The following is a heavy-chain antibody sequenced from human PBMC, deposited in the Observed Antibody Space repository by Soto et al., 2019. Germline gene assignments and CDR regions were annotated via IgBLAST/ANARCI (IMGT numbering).Heavy chain of an antibody. CDR3: ARGQXYCSGGICYYYYYGMDV. CDR1: GGTFSSDA. V-gene: IGHV1-69*13. D-gene: IGHD2-15*01. CDR2: IIPTSGTA. J-gene: IGHJ6*02. Sequence: ASVKVSCKASGGTFSSDAFSWVRQAPGQGLEWMGGIIPTSGTANYAQKFQGRATITADESTSTAYMELSSLTSEDTAVYFCARGQXYCSGGICYYYYYGMDVWGQGTTVTVSS.